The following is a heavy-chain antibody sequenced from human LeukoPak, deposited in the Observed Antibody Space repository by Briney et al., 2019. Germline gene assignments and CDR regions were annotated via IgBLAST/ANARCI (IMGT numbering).Heavy chain of an antibody. J-gene: IGHJ2*01. CDR3: AKEPHYYDSSGYYLRGDFDL. CDR2: ISYDGSNK. CDR1: GFTFSSYG. D-gene: IGHD3-22*01. V-gene: IGHV3-30*18. Sequence: GGSLRLSCAASGFTFSSYGMHWVRQAPGKGLEWVAVISYDGSNKYYADSVKGRFTISRDNSKNTLYLQMNSLRAEDTAVYYCAKEPHYYDSSGYYLRGDFDLWGRGTLVTVSS.